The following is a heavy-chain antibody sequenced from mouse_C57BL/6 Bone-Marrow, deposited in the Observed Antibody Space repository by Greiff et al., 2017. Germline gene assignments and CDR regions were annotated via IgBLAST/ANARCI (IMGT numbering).Heavy chain of an antibody. Sequence: EVQVVESGGDLVKPGGSLKLSCAASGFTFSSYGMSWVRQTPDKRLEWVATISSGGSYTYYPDSVKGRFTISSDSAKNTLYLQMSSLKFEDTAMYYCARGTYYSNYDAMDYWGQGTSVTVSS. CDR2: ISSGGSYT. CDR3: ARGTYYSNYDAMDY. V-gene: IGHV5-6*01. D-gene: IGHD2-5*01. J-gene: IGHJ4*01. CDR1: GFTFSSYG.